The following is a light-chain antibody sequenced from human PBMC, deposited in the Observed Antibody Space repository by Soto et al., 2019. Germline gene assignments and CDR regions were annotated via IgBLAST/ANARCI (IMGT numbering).Light chain of an antibody. CDR1: QSVSSN. V-gene: IGKV3-11*01. J-gene: IGKJ4*01. CDR2: GAS. Sequence: EIVMTQSPATLSVSPGERATLSCRASQSVSSNLAWYQQKPGQAPRLLIYGASTRATGIPARFSGGGTGTDFTLTISSLEPEDFAVYYFQQRSNWPPTFGGGTKVEIK. CDR3: QQRSNWPPT.